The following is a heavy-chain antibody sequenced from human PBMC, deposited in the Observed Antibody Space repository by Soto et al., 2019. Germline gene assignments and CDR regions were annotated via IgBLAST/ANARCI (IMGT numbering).Heavy chain of an antibody. CDR3: ATTVPAAADFDY. Sequence: ASVKVSCKASGYTFTSYYMHWVRRAPGQGLEWMGIINPSGGSTSYAQKFQGRVTMTRDTSTSTVYMELSSLRSEDTAVYYCATTVPAAADFDYWGQGTLVTVSS. V-gene: IGHV1-46*01. CDR2: INPSGGST. D-gene: IGHD2-2*01. J-gene: IGHJ4*02. CDR1: GYTFTSYY.